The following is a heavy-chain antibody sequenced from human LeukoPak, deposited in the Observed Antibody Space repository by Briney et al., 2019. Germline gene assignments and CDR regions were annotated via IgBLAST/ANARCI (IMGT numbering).Heavy chain of an antibody. CDR3: ARAPYYDFWSGYSVLNWFDP. Sequence: PSETLSLTCAVYGGSFSGYYWSWIRQPPGKGLEWIGEINHSGSTNYNPSLKSRVTISVDTSKNQFSLKLSSVTAADTAVYYCARAPYYDFWSGYSVLNWFDPWGQGTLVTVSS. D-gene: IGHD3-3*01. V-gene: IGHV4-34*01. J-gene: IGHJ5*02. CDR1: GGSFSGYY. CDR2: INHSGST.